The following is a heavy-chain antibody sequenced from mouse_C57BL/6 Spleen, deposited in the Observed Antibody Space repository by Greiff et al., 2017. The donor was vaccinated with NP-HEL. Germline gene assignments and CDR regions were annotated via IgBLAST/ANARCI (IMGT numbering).Heavy chain of an antibody. V-gene: IGHV1-55*01. CDR2: IYPGSGST. CDR3: ARYSLNWDVDY. CDR1: GYTFTSYW. D-gene: IGHD4-1*01. J-gene: IGHJ2*01. Sequence: QVQLQQPGAELVKPGASVKMSCKASGYTFTSYWITWVKQRPGQGLEWIGDIYPGSGSTNYNEKFKSKATLTVDTSTSTAYMQLSSRTSEDSAVYYCARYSLNWDVDYWGQGTTLTVSS.